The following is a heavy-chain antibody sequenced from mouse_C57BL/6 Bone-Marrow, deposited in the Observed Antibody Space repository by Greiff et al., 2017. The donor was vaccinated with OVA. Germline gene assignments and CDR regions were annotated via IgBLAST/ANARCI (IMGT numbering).Heavy chain of an antibody. CDR3: ARGPNWDDFDY. D-gene: IGHD4-1*01. CDR2: IDPSDSYT. Sequence: QVQLQQPGAELVKPGASVKLSCKASGYTFTSYWMHWVKQRPGRGLEWIGEIDPSDSYTNYNQKFKGKSTLTVDKSSSTAYMQLSSLTSEDSAVYYCARGPNWDDFDYWGQGTTLTVSS. V-gene: IGHV1-69*01. CDR1: GYTFTSYW. J-gene: IGHJ2*01.